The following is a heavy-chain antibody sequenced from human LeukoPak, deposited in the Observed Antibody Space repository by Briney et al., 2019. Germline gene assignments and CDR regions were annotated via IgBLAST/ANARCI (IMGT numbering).Heavy chain of an antibody. D-gene: IGHD2-15*01. J-gene: IGHJ4*02. CDR1: GGIFNDYS. CDR3: ARDRPRARYFDY. V-gene: IGHV1-69*04. CDR2: IIPILNVP. Sequence: SVKVSCKASGGIFNDYSISWVRQAPGQGLERMGRIIPILNVPNYAQKFEGRVTITADKSTNTAYMELSSLKSEDTAVYFCARDRPRARYFDYWGQGTLVTVSS.